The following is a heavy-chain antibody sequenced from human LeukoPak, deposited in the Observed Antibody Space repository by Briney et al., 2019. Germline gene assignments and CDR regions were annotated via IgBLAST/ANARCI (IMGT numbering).Heavy chain of an antibody. CDR2: INPKSGGT. CDR1: GYTFTSYY. V-gene: IGHV1-2*02. D-gene: IGHD2-21*02. CDR3: ARPSYCGVNCYYYFDY. J-gene: IGHJ4*02. Sequence: ASVKVSCKASGYTFTSYYMHWVRHAPGQGLEWMGWINPKSGGTKYAQKFQGRVTMTWDTSISTAYMDLSSLRSDDTAVYYCARPSYCGVNCYYYFDYWGQGTLVTVSS.